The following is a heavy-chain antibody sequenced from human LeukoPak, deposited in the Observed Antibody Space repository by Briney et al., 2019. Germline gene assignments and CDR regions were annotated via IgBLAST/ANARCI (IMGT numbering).Heavy chain of an antibody. D-gene: IGHD3-10*01. V-gene: IGHV3-30-3*01. CDR2: ISYDGSNK. CDR1: GFTFSSYA. J-gene: IGHJ2*01. CDR3: AREAATIGYWYFDL. Sequence: GRSLRLSCAASGFTFSSYAMHWVRQAPGKGLEWVAVISYDGSNKYYADSVKGRFTISRDNSKNTLYLQMNSLRAEDTAVYYCAREAATIGYWYFDLWGRGTLVTVSS.